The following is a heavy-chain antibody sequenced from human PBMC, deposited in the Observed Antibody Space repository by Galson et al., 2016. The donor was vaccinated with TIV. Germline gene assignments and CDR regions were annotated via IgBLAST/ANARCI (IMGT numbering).Heavy chain of an antibody. J-gene: IGHJ4*02. V-gene: IGHV3-23*01. CDR1: GFIFSNSA. CDR3: ANPIRPSGDSFGSDN. D-gene: IGHD5-18*01. CDR2: ISGVNAGT. Sequence: SLRLSCAASGFIFSNSAMYWVRQAPGKGLEWVSSISGVNAGTYYADSVKGRFIISRDNSKNMLFLQMNNVRREDTAVYLCANPIRPSGDSFGSDNGGQGTLFT.